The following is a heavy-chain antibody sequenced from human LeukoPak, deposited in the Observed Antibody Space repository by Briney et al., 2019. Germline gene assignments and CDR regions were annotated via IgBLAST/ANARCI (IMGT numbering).Heavy chain of an antibody. CDR2: IKQDGSEK. D-gene: IGHD2-8*01. Sequence: PGGSLRLSCSASGFTFSSYAMHWVRQAPGKGLEWVANIKQDGSEKYYVDSVKGRFTISRDNAKNSLYLQMNSLRAEDTAVYYCARDIVLMVYATYFDYWGQGTLVTVSS. J-gene: IGHJ4*02. CDR3: ARDIVLMVYATYFDY. V-gene: IGHV3-7*01. CDR1: GFTFSSYA.